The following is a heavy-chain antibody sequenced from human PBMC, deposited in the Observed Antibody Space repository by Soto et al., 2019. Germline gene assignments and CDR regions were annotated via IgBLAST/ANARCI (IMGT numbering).Heavy chain of an antibody. D-gene: IGHD3-10*01. CDR3: AKDFKVSGGHYGSLNYYYGMDV. J-gene: IGHJ6*02. V-gene: IGHV3-30*18. Sequence: QVHLVESGGGVVQPGRSLRLSCAVSGFTFSAFVMHWVRQAPGKGLEWVAIISYDGILKYYADSVKGRFTISRDTSKGALYLQMNSLTPEDTAVYYCAKDFKVSGGHYGSLNYYYGMDVWGQGTTVTVSS. CDR2: ISYDGILK. CDR1: GFTFSAFV.